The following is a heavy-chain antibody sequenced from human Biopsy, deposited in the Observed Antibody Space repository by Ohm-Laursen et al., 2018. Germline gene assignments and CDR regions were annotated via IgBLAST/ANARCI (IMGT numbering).Heavy chain of an antibody. Sequence: SLRLSCAASGFTVYNNYMTWVRQAPGEGLEWLSYISGSGTTIFYADSVKGRFTVSRDNAKNSLYLQMNSLTVEDTAVYYCARDGAGSYHDYWGQGTLVTVSS. J-gene: IGHJ4*02. D-gene: IGHD3-10*01. V-gene: IGHV3-11*01. CDR3: ARDGAGSYHDY. CDR1: GFTVYNNY. CDR2: ISGSGTTI.